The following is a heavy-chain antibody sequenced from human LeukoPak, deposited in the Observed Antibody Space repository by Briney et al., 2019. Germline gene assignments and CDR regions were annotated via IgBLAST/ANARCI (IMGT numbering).Heavy chain of an antibody. Sequence: SETLSPTCTVSGGSISSYYWSWIRQPAGKGLEWIGRIYTSGSTNYNPSLKSRVTMSVDTSKNQFSLKLSSVTAADTAVYYCAREQYSSSWFGGMDVWGQGTTVTVSS. CDR1: GGSISSYY. V-gene: IGHV4-4*07. J-gene: IGHJ6*02. CDR3: AREQYSSSWFGGMDV. D-gene: IGHD6-13*01. CDR2: IYTSGST.